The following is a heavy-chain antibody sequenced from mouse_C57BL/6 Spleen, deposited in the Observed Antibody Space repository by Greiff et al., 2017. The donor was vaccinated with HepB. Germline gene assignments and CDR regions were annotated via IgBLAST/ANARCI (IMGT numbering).Heavy chain of an antibody. Sequence: QVQLQQPGAELVRPGTSVKLSCKASGYTFTSYWMHWVKQRPGQGLEWIGVIDPSDSYTNYNQKFKGKATLTVDTSSSTAYMQLSSLTSEDSAVYYCAREGIYWGQGTTLTVSS. J-gene: IGHJ2*01. CDR3: AREGIY. CDR1: GYTFTSYW. V-gene: IGHV1-59*01. CDR2: IDPSDSYT.